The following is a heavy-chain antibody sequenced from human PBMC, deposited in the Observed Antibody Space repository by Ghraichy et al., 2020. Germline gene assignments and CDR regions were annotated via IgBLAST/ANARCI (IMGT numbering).Heavy chain of an antibody. CDR1: GFSIGSYS. CDR3: ARGSTVVRFYYYDGMDV. CDR2: ITSTSRFK. V-gene: IGHV3-48*02. Sequence: GGSLRLSCVGSGFSIGSYSMNWVRQSPGKGLEWVSYITSTSRFKSYADSVKGRFTISRDNAQNSLSLQMSSLTDEDTAVYYGARGSTVVRFYYYDGMDVWGQGTTVTVSS. J-gene: IGHJ6*02. D-gene: IGHD4-23*01.